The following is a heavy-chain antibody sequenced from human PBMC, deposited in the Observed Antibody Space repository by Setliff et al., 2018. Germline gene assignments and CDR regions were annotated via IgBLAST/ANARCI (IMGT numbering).Heavy chain of an antibody. CDR1: GFSINVYS. CDR2: MYGVGAT. V-gene: IGHV3-53*01. J-gene: IGHJ2*01. Sequence: PGGSLRLSCTGSGFSINVYSMTWVRQAPGKGLECVSGMYGVGATFYADSVKGRFTISRDNSKNSLYLQMNSLRTEDTAVYYCARDSTWYWYFDLWGRGTLVTVSS. CDR3: ARDSTWYWYFDL. D-gene: IGHD3-16*01.